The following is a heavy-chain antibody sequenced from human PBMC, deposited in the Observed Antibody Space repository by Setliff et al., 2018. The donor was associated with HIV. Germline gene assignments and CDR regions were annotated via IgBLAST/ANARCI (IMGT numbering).Heavy chain of an antibody. CDR3: SRSQGIGNYYMDV. D-gene: IGHD2-15*01. J-gene: IGHJ6*03. V-gene: IGHV3-21*01. CDR2: ISSGPTYI. CDR1: GFTFSTYS. Sequence: GGSLRLSCAASGFTFSTYSMTWVRQAPGKGLEWVPSISSGPTYIYYADSLKGRFTISRDNAKNSLYLQMNGLRDEDTAVYYCSRSQGIGNYYMDVWGTGTTVTVSS.